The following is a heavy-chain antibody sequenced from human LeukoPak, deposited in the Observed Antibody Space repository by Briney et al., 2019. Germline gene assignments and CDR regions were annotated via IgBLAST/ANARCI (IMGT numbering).Heavy chain of an antibody. Sequence: SRPTPVNPTQTLTLTCTFSGFSLSSSGVRVGWIRQPPGKTLEWLALIYWDDHNRYSPSLNSRRPITKDTSKNQAVLTMTNMDPVDTATYYCAHSTTYGSGSYGYGYWGQGTLVTVSS. CDR3: AHSTTYGSGSYGYGY. V-gene: IGHV2-5*02. CDR2: IYWDDHN. J-gene: IGHJ4*02. CDR1: GFSLSSSGVR. D-gene: IGHD3-10*01.